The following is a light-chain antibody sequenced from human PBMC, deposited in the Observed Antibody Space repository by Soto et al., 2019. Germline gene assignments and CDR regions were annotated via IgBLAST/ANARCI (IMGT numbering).Light chain of an antibody. V-gene: IGKV3D-20*01. CDR1: QSVRSSY. J-gene: IGKJ4*01. Sequence: EIVLTQSPVTLSLSPGDRATLSCGASQSVRSSYVAWYQQKAGLAPRLLIYDGSSRASGIPDRFSGSGSGTDFTLTIGRLEPDDFAFYYCQQYDNSAPLSFGGWTKVEMK. CDR2: DGS. CDR3: QQYDNSAPLS.